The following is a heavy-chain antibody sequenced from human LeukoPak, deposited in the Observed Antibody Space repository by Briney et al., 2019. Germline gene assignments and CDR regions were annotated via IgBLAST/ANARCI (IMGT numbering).Heavy chain of an antibody. CDR1: GFIFSRYS. J-gene: IGHJ4*02. CDR3: ARGLTCSGGSCYSEIDY. Sequence: PGGSLRLSCAASGFIFSRYSMNWVRQAPGKGLEWVSSISDSGFFIYYADSVKGRFTISRDNAKNSLYLQMNSLRAEDTAVYYCARGLTCSGGSCYSEIDYWGQGTLVTVSS. D-gene: IGHD2-15*01. V-gene: IGHV3-21*01. CDR2: ISDSGFFI.